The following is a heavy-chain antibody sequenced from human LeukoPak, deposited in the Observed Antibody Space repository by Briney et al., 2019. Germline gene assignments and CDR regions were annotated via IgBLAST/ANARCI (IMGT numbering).Heavy chain of an antibody. Sequence: SETLSLTCTVSGYSISSGYYWGWIRQPPGKGLEWIGSIYYSGSTYYNPSLKSRVTISVDTSKNQFSLKLSSVTAADTAVYYCARATSWHYFDYWGQGALVTVSS. CDR3: ARATSWHYFDY. CDR2: IYYSGST. V-gene: IGHV4-38-2*02. J-gene: IGHJ4*02. CDR1: GYSISSGYY. D-gene: IGHD2-2*01.